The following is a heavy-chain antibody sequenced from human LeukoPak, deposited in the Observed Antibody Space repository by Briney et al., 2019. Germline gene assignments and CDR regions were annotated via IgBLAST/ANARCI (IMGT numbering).Heavy chain of an antibody. Sequence: PSETLSLTCAVSGGSISSGGYSWGWIRQPPGKGLEWIGYIYHSGSTYYNPSLKSRVTISVDRSKNQFSLKLSSVTAADTAVYYCAAGRGYSYGYNWFDPWGQGTLVTVSS. J-gene: IGHJ5*02. CDR1: GGSISSGGYS. CDR3: AAGRGYSYGYNWFDP. CDR2: IYHSGST. D-gene: IGHD5-18*01. V-gene: IGHV4-30-2*01.